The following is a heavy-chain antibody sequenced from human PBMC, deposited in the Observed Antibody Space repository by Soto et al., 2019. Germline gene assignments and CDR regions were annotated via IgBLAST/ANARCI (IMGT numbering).Heavy chain of an antibody. CDR3: ARDRLGVSVTGGGFDS. Sequence: QVQLVQSGGEVKKPGASVKVSCKASGYTFSNFGLSWVRQAPGQGLELMGWSSPYNGNTTYAQKLQGRLTMTTDTSTSTAYMELRSLRSDDTAVYYCARDRLGVSVTGGGFDSWGQGTLVTVSS. J-gene: IGHJ4*02. D-gene: IGHD2-8*01. V-gene: IGHV1-18*01. CDR2: SSPYNGNT. CDR1: GYTFSNFG.